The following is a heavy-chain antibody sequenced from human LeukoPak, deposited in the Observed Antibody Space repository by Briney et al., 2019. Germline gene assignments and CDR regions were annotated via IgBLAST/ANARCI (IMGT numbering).Heavy chain of an antibody. Sequence: GGSLRLSCAASGFTFSSYWMSWVRQAPGKGLEWVANIKQDGGEKYYVDSVKGRFTISRDNAKNSLYLQMNSLRAEDTAVYYCARLPLGAFGEVLNFDCWGQGTLVIVSS. CDR3: ARLPLGAFGEVLNFDC. V-gene: IGHV3-7*01. CDR2: IKQDGGEK. J-gene: IGHJ4*02. D-gene: IGHD3-10*01. CDR1: GFTFSSYW.